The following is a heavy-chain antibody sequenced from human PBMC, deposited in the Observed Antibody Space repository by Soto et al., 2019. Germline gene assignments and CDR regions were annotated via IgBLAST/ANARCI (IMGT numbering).Heavy chain of an antibody. CDR1: GFIFNNAW. CDR3: THQRWGAFEI. Sequence: EVQLVESGGGLVKPGGSLTLSCAASGFIFNNAWMNWVRQAPGKGLEWVGRIKSKTDGGTTDYAAPVKGRFTISRDDSKNTLYLQMNSLKTEDTAVYYCTHQRWGAFEIWGHGTMVTVSS. CDR2: IKSKTDGGTT. D-gene: IGHD2-2*01. J-gene: IGHJ3*02. V-gene: IGHV3-15*07.